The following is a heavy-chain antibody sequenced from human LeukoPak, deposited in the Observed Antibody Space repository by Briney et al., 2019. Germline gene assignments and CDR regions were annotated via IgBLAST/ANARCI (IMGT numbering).Heavy chain of an antibody. Sequence: ASVKVSCKASGYTFTGHSMYWVRQAPGQGLEWMGWIKPNSGGTNYAQKFQGRVTMTRDTSISTAYMELSRLRSDDTAVYYCARGPYGSGNYLHYFDYWGQGTPVTVSS. V-gene: IGHV1-2*02. D-gene: IGHD3-10*01. CDR1: GYTFTGHS. J-gene: IGHJ4*02. CDR3: ARGPYGSGNYLHYFDY. CDR2: IKPNSGGT.